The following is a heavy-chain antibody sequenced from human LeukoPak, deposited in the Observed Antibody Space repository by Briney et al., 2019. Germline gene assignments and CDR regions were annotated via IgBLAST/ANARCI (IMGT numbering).Heavy chain of an antibody. CDR2: IYYSGSI. V-gene: IGHV4-59*08. CDR3: ARSRGYSYGTTFLDY. J-gene: IGHJ4*02. CDR1: GGSISTYY. Sequence: PSETLSLTCTVSGGSISTYYWSWIRQPPGKGLEWIGYIYYSGSINYNPSLKSRVTISVDTSKNQFSLKLTSVTAADTAVYYCARSRGYSYGTTFLDYWGQGTLVTVSS. D-gene: IGHD5-18*01.